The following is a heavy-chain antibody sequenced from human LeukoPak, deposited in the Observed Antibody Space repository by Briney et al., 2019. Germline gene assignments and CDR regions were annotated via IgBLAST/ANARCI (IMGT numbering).Heavy chain of an antibody. Sequence: ASLKVSCKASGYTFTGYYMNWVRQAPGQGLEWMGWINSDSGFTKYAQKFQGRVTMTRDTSITTVYMDLTRLTSDDTAVYYCARNFDMKGFDPWGQGTLVTVSS. CDR2: INSDSGFT. D-gene: IGHD3-9*01. CDR1: GYTFTGYY. V-gene: IGHV1-2*02. J-gene: IGHJ5*02. CDR3: ARNFDMKGFDP.